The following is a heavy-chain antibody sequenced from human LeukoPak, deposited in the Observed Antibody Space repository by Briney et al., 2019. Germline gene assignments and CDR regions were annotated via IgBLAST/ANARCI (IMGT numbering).Heavy chain of an antibody. J-gene: IGHJ4*02. Sequence: ASVTVSFTSSVYTFTVYYMHWVRQAPGQGLEWMGWINPNSGGTNYAQKFSGRGTMTMDTSISTTYMELNRLTFTATASSSCARSVRHTIVVVPAAIHYWGRGTRVSVSS. CDR3: ARSVRHTIVVVPAAIHY. V-gene: IGHV1-2*02. D-gene: IGHD2-2*02. CDR1: VYTFTVYY. CDR2: INPNSGGT.